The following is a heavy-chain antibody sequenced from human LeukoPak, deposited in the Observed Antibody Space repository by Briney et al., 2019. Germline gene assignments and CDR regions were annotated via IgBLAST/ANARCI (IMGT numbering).Heavy chain of an antibody. Sequence: GGSLRLSCAASDFSFSSYGMHWVRQAPGKGLEWVAFIRYDGSNKHYADSVKGRFIISRDNSKNTLYLQMNSLRIEDTAVYYCVKTREIVVVVAATRYAFDTWGQGTMVTVSS. J-gene: IGHJ3*02. D-gene: IGHD2-15*01. V-gene: IGHV3-30*02. CDR2: IRYDGSNK. CDR3: VKTREIVVVVAATRYAFDT. CDR1: DFSFSSYG.